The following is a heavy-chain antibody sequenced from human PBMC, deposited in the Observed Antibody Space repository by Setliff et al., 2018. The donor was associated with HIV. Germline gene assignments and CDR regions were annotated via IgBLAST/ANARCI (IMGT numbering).Heavy chain of an antibody. CDR3: AVSPDGDCATTECANWFDP. CDR1: DFTFSTYC. D-gene: IGHD4-17*01. Sequence: TGGSLRLSCAASDFTFSTYCMNWVRQAPGKGLEWVSIIYTDDSNTYYAESVKGRFTISRDNSKNTLYLQMNSLRAEDTAVYYCAVSPDGDCATTECANWFDPWGQGTQVTVSS. V-gene: IGHV3-23*03. CDR2: IYTDDSNT. J-gene: IGHJ5*02.